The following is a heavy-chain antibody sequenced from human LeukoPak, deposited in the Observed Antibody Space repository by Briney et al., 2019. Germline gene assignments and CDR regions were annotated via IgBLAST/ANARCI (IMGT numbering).Heavy chain of an antibody. D-gene: IGHD6-6*01. V-gene: IGHV3-7*01. CDR1: GFTFNSYW. CDR3: ARAVLIAARPGWFDP. CDR2: IKQDGSET. J-gene: IGHJ5*02. Sequence: GGSLRLSCAASGFTFNSYWTSWVRQAPGKGLEWVANIKQDGSETYYVDSVKGRFTISRDNAKNSLYLQMNCLRAEDTAVYYCARAVLIAARPGWFDPWGQGTLVTVSS.